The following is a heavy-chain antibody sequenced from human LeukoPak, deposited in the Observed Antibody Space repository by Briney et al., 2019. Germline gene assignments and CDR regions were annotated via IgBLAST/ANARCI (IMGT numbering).Heavy chain of an antibody. D-gene: IGHD3-3*01. Sequence: GGSLRLSCAASGFTFSSYAMSWVRQAPGKGLEWVSAISGSGGSTYYADSVKGRFTISRDNSKNTLYLQMNSLRAEDTAVYYCAKDLGITIFGVDQFDYWGQGTLVTVSS. CDR2: ISGSGGST. CDR3: AKDLGITIFGVDQFDY. V-gene: IGHV3-23*01. J-gene: IGHJ4*02. CDR1: GFTFSSYA.